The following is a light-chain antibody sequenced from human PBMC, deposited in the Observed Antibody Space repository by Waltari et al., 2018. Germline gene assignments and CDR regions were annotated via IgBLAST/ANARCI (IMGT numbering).Light chain of an antibody. V-gene: IGKV1-9*01. CDR3: QQLNSYPIT. CDR1: QGISSY. CDR2: GAS. Sequence: DIQLTQSPSFLSASVGDRVTITCRASQGISSYLACYQQKPGKAPNLLIYGASTLQSGVPSRFSGSGSGTEFTLTISSLQPEDFATYYCQQLNSYPITFGQGTRLEIK. J-gene: IGKJ5*01.